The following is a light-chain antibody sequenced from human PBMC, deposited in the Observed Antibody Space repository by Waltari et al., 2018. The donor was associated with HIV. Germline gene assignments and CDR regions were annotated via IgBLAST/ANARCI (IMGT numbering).Light chain of an antibody. CDR2: EVS. V-gene: IGLV2-14*01. CDR1: SSDVGTYYY. Sequence: QSALTQPASVSGSPGPSITISCAGTSSDVGTYYYVSWYQQHPGKAPKLMIYEVSKRPSGVSDRFSGSKSGNTASLTISGLQAEDEAHYYCSSYTAISVYAVFGGGTKLTVL. J-gene: IGLJ2*01. CDR3: SSYTAISVYAV.